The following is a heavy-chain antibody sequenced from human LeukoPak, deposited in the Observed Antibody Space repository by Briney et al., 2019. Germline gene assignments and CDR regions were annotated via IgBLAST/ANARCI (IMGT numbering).Heavy chain of an antibody. CDR3: ARDPMHNGGNSGAFDF. D-gene: IGHD2-21*01. Sequence: GGSLRLSCAASGFTFSHHFMTWIRQAPGKELEWISYISGSGATYYASSVQGRFTISRDNAQNSLWLQMSSLRAEDTAVYYCARDPMHNGGNSGAFDFWGQGTLVTVSS. CDR2: ISGSGAT. CDR1: GFTFSHHF. J-gene: IGHJ3*01. V-gene: IGHV3-11*01.